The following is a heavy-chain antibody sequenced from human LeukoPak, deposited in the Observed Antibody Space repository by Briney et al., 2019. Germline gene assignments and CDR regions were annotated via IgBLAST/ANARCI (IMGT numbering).Heavy chain of an antibody. CDR2: VYYSGST. CDR3: VRGKWWFDP. CDR1: GGSISSGDYY. J-gene: IGHJ5*02. D-gene: IGHD2-8*01. V-gene: IGHV4-39*07. Sequence: PSETLSLTCTVSGGSISSGDYYWSWIRQPPGKGLEWIGSVYYSGSTYYNPSLKSRVTISVDTSKNQFSLKLSSVTAADTAVYYCVRGKWWFDPWGQGTLVTVSS.